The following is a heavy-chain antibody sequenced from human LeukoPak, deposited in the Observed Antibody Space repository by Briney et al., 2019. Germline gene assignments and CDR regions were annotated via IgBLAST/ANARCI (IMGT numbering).Heavy chain of an antibody. CDR3: AKRGGYETMAAFDY. D-gene: IGHD3-10*01. J-gene: IGHJ4*02. CDR1: GFTFNSYA. V-gene: IGHV3-23*01. Sequence: GSLRLSCAASGFTFNSYAMSWVRQASGKGLEWVSAITPSGPDTYYADSVKVRFTISRDNSKNTLYLQMSSLRAEDSAVYYCAKRGGYETMAAFDYWGQGTLVTVSS. CDR2: ITPSGPDT.